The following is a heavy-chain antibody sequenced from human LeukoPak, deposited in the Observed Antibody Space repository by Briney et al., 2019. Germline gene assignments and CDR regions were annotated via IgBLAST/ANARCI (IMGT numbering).Heavy chain of an antibody. CDR3: ARDPGYCSSTSCYDFDY. J-gene: IGHJ4*02. Sequence: GASVKVSCKASGGTFSSYAISWVRQAPGQGLEWMGGIIPIFGTANYAQKFQGRVTITTDESTSTAYMELSSPRSEDTAVYYCARDPGYCSSTSCYDFDYWGQGTLVTVSS. V-gene: IGHV1-69*05. D-gene: IGHD2-2*01. CDR1: GGTFSSYA. CDR2: IIPIFGTA.